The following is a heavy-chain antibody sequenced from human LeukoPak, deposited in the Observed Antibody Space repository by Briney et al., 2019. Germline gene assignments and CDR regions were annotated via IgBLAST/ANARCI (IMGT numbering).Heavy chain of an antibody. V-gene: IGHV4-38-2*02. CDR1: DYFISSGYY. D-gene: IGHD3-10*01. Sequence: SETLSLTFTAFDYFISSGYYWGWIRQPPGKGLEWIVGIYHSGTTYYNPSLKSRVTVSVATSKNQFSMKLSSVTAADTAVYYCAKSNGYGLIDIWGQGTMVTVSS. CDR2: IYHSGTT. J-gene: IGHJ3*02. CDR3: AKSNGYGLIDI.